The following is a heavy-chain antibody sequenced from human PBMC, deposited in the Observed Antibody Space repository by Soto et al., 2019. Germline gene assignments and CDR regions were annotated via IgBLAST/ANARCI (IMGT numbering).Heavy chain of an antibody. CDR1: GYSFTNND. V-gene: IGHV1-8*01. D-gene: IGHD3-16*01. CDR3: ARMATFGSLNWFDP. CDR2: MNPGSGDT. J-gene: IGHJ5*02. Sequence: VASVKVSCKASGYSFTNNDVSWVLQATGQGLEWMGWMNPGSGDTGYAQKFQGRVTMTRDISTATAYMELSSLRSDDTATYYCARMATFGSLNWFDPWGQGTLVTVSS.